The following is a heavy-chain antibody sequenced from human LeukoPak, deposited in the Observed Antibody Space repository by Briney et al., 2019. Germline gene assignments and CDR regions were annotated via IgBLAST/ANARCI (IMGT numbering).Heavy chain of an antibody. Sequence: ASVKVSCKVSGYTLTELSMHWVRQAPGKGLEWMGGFDPKDGETIYAQKFQGRVTMTEDTSTDTAYMELSSLRSEDTAVYYCAISYCSSTSCYDGFDIWGQGTMVTVSS. CDR2: FDPKDGET. V-gene: IGHV1-24*01. D-gene: IGHD2-2*01. CDR3: AISYCSSTSCYDGFDI. CDR1: GYTLTELS. J-gene: IGHJ3*02.